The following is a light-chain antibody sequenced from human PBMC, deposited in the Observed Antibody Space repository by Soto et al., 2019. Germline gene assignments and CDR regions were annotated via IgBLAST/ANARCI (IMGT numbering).Light chain of an antibody. Sequence: QSALTQPASVSGSPGQSITISCTGTSSDVGRYNYVSWYQQHPGKAPKLMIHDVSNRPSGVSDRFSGSKSGNTASPTISGLQAEDEADYYCSSYTSSSTLYAFGTGTKLTVL. CDR1: SSDVGRYNY. V-gene: IGLV2-14*01. J-gene: IGLJ1*01. CDR3: SSYTSSSTLYA. CDR2: DVS.